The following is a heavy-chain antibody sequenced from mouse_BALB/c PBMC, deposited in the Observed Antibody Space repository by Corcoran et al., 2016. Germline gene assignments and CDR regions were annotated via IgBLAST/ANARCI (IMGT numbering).Heavy chain of an antibody. CDR1: GFNIKDTY. Sequence: EVQLQQSGAELVKPGASVKLSCTASGFNIKDTYMHWVKQRPEQALEWIGRIDPANGNTKYDTKFQGKATMTADTSSNTVYLQLSSLTSEATAVYYCSRSLEGNYVVQWGQGTTLTVSS. CDR3: SRSLEGNYVVQ. D-gene: IGHD2-1*01. J-gene: IGHJ2*01. V-gene: IGHV14-3*02. CDR2: IDPANGNT.